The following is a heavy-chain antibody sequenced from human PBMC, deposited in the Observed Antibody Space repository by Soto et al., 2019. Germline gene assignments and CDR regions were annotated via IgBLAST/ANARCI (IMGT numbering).Heavy chain of an antibody. CDR1: GFTFDDYA. D-gene: IGHD6-6*01. V-gene: IGHV3-9*01. CDR2: ISWNSGSI. CDR3: AKAKTPSSKRSSPDY. Sequence: GGSLRLSCAASGFTFDDYAMHWVRQAPGKGLEWVSGISWNSGSIGYADSVKGRFTISRDNAKNSLYLQMNSLRAEDTALYYCAKAKTPSSKRSSPDYWGQGTLVTV. J-gene: IGHJ4*02.